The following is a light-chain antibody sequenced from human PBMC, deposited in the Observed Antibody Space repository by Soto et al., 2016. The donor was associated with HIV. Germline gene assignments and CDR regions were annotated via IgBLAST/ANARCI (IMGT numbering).Light chain of an antibody. CDR1: NIGSKS. V-gene: IGLV3-21*03. CDR2: DDG. Sequence: SYELTQPPSVAVAPGKTATITCGGSNIGSKSVNWYQQKPGQAPVLVAFDDGDRPSGIPERFSGSNSGNTATLTISRVEAGDEADYYCQVWDSSIIDHPDVFGSGTKVTVL. CDR3: QVWDSSIIDHPDV. J-gene: IGLJ1*01.